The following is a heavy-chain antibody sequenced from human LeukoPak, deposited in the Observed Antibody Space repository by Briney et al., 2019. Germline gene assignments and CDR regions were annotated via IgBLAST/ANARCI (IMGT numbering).Heavy chain of an antibody. J-gene: IGHJ5*02. CDR1: GYTFTGYY. CDR2: INPNSGGT. Sequence: GASAKVSCKASGYTFTGYYMHWVRQAPGQGLEWMGWINPNSGGTNYAQKFQGRVTMTRDTSISTAYMELSRLRSDDTAVYYCARRGRYYDILTGYYWAPTDGNWFDPWGQGTLVTVSS. D-gene: IGHD3-9*01. CDR3: ARRGRYYDILTGYYWAPTDGNWFDP. V-gene: IGHV1-2*02.